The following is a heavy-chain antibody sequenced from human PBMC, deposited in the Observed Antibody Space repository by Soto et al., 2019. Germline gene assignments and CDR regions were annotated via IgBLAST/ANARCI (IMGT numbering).Heavy chain of an antibody. D-gene: IGHD1-26*01. J-gene: IGHJ4*01. CDR1: GVSITRGEYC. Sequence: SETLSLTCNVSGVSITRGEYCWSWVRQSPGKGLEWIGYIYFSGSTSYNPSLKSRATISIDTSKSQFSLKLSSVTAADKAVYYRATIVGANDYWGHGALVTVSS. CDR3: ATIVGANDY. V-gene: IGHV4-30-4*01. CDR2: IYFSGST.